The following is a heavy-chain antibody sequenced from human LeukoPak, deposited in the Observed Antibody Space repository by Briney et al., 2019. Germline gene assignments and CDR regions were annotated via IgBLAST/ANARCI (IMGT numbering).Heavy chain of an antibody. CDR2: INAGNGNT. CDR3: ARDGDDILTGYDPYFDY. CDR1: GYTFTSYA. V-gene: IGHV1-3*01. Sequence: ASVKVSCKASGYTFTSYAMHWVRQAPGQRLEWMGWINAGNGNTKYSQKFQGRVTITRDTSASTAYMELSSLRSEDTAVYYCARDGDDILTGYDPYFDYWGQGTLVTVSS. J-gene: IGHJ4*02. D-gene: IGHD3-9*01.